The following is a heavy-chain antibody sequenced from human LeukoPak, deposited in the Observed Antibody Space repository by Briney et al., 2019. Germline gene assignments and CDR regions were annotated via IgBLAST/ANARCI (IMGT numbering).Heavy chain of an antibody. V-gene: IGHV3-21*01. CDR3: ARDYFSRAALLGYFDL. CDR2: YNSTTSII. J-gene: IGHJ2*01. CDR1: GFPFWNYS. D-gene: IGHD2-15*01. Sequence: LRLSCAASGFPFWNYSINWVLHAHGEGQEWVSGYNSTTSIIYYADIVKGRFTSSRDKAKISLYLQMNSLRAEDTAVYYCARDYFSRAALLGYFDLWGRGTLVTVSS.